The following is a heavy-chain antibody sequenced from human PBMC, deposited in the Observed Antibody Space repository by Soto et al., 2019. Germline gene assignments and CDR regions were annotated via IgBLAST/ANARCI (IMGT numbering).Heavy chain of an antibody. CDR2: IYYSGST. CDR3: ATSHSFDP. J-gene: IGHJ5*02. D-gene: IGHD2-2*01. Sequence: SETLSLTCTVSGGSISSRGYYWGWIRQPPGKGLEWIGTIYYSGSTYYNPSLKSRVTISVDTSKNQFSLKLSSVTAADTAVYYCATSHSFDPWGQGTLVTVSS. V-gene: IGHV4-39*01. CDR1: GGSISSRGYY.